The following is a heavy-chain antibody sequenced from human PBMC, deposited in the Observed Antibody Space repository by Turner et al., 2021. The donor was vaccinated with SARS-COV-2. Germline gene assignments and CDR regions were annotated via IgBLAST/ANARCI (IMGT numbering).Heavy chain of an antibody. D-gene: IGHD1-26*01. V-gene: IGHV4-39*01. J-gene: IGHJ4*02. CDR1: GGSVSSSDHY. Sequence: QLQLQESGPGLVKPSETLSLTCTVSGGSVSSSDHYWDWIRQPPGKGLDWIVSIHYIGTTYYTPSLKSRVTISVDTSKNQFSLNLTSVTAADTAVYFCARRGRASRFSFDYWGQGRLLTVSS. CDR3: ARRGRASRFSFDY. CDR2: IHYIGTT.